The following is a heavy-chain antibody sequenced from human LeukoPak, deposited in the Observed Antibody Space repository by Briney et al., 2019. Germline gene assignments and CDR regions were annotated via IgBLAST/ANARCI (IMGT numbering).Heavy chain of an antibody. CDR3: ATRLAAAGTAYYFDY. D-gene: IGHD6-13*01. CDR1: GGSISSGGYS. J-gene: IGHJ4*02. Sequence: SETLSLTCAVSGGSISSGGYSWSWIRQPPGKGLEWIGYIYHSGSTYYNPSLKSRITISVDRSKNQFSLNLSSVTAADTAVYYCATRLAAAGTAYYFDYWGQGTLVTVSS. V-gene: IGHV4-30-2*01. CDR2: IYHSGST.